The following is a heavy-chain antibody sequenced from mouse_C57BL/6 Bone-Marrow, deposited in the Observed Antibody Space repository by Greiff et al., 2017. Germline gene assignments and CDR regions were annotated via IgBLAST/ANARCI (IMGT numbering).Heavy chain of an antibody. CDR2: IYPGDGDT. Sequence: VKLQESGAELVKPGASVKISCKASGYAFSSYWMNWVKQRPGKGLEWIGQIYPGDGDTNYNGKFKGKATLTADKSSSTAYMQLSSLTSEDSAVYFCARGENYGQLWFAYWGQGTLVTVSA. J-gene: IGHJ3*01. CDR1: GYAFSSYW. CDR3: ARGENYGQLWFAY. D-gene: IGHD1-1*02. V-gene: IGHV1-80*01.